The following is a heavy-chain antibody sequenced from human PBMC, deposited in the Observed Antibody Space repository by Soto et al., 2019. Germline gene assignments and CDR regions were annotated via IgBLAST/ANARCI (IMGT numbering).Heavy chain of an antibody. D-gene: IGHD4-17*01. CDR2: ISGSGGST. CDR3: AKDQVGRPPPYGDYLS. Sequence: GGSLRLSCAASGFTFSSYALSWVRQAPGKGMEWVSAISGSGGSTYYADSEKGRFTISRDNSKNTLYLQMNSLRAEDTAVYYCAKDQVGRPPPYGDYLSWGQGTLVTVSS. V-gene: IGHV3-23*01. J-gene: IGHJ4*02. CDR1: GFTFSSYA.